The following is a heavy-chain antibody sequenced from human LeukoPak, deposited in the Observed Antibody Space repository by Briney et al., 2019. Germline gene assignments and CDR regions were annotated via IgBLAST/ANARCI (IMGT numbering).Heavy chain of an antibody. V-gene: IGHV1-8*01. D-gene: IGHD3-3*01. CDR3: ARGRADYDFWSGYSLYYYYGMDV. Sequence: ASVKVSCKASGYTFTSYDINWVRQATRQGLEWMGWMNSNSGNTGYAQKFQGRVTMTRNTSIRTAYMELSSLRSDDTAVYYCARGRADYDFWSGYSLYYYYGMDVWGQGTTVTVTS. CDR1: GYTFTSYD. J-gene: IGHJ6*02. CDR2: MNSNSGNT.